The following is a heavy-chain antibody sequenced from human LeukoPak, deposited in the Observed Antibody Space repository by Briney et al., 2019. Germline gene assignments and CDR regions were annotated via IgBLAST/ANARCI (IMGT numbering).Heavy chain of an antibody. CDR3: AREEVGATPYYFDY. Sequence: SGTLSLTCAVSGGSISSSNWWSWVRQPPGKGLEWIGEIYHSGSTNYNPSLKSRVTISVDTSKNQFSLKLSSVTAADTAVYYCAREEVGATPYYFDYWGQGTLVTVSS. CDR2: IYHSGST. D-gene: IGHD1-26*01. CDR1: GGSISSSNW. J-gene: IGHJ4*02. V-gene: IGHV4-4*02.